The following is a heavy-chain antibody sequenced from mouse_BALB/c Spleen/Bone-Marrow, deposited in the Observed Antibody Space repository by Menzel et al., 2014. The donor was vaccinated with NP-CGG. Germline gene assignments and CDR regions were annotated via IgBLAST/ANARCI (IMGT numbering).Heavy chain of an antibody. J-gene: IGHJ2*01. CDR1: AFTFNNFG. CDR3: ARSSDYF. V-gene: IGHV5-17*02. Sequence: SAFTFNNFGMHWVRQAPEKGLEWVAYISSGSSTIYYADPVKGRFTISRDNPKNTLFLQMTSLRSEDTAMYYCARSSDYF. CDR2: ISSGSSTI.